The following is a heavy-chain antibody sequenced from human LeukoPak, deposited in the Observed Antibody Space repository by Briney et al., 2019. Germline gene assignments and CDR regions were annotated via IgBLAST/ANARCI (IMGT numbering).Heavy chain of an antibody. CDR1: GGTFSRYA. V-gene: IGHV1-69*05. CDR3: AREGGITVFGVAQPGGAFDI. CDR2: IIPIFGTA. D-gene: IGHD3-3*01. Sequence: ASVTVSFTASGGTFSRYAISWVRQAPGQGLEWMGGIIPIFGTAKYAQKVQGRVTMSTDESASTAYMELSSLRSEDTAVYYCAREGGITVFGVAQPGGAFDIWGQGTMVTVSS. J-gene: IGHJ3*02.